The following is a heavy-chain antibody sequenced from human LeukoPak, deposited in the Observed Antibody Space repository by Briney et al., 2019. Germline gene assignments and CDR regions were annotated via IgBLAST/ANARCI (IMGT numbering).Heavy chain of an antibody. CDR2: TYYSGST. CDR3: ARRVDCSGGSCYLWDAFDI. D-gene: IGHD2-15*01. V-gene: IGHV4-59*08. CDR1: GGSISSYY. Sequence: PSETLSLTCTVSGGSISSYYWTWIRQPPGKGLEWIGFTYYSGSTNYNPSLKSRVTISVDTSKNQFSLKLSSVTAADTAVYYCARRVDCSGGSCYLWDAFDIWGQGTMVTVSS. J-gene: IGHJ3*02.